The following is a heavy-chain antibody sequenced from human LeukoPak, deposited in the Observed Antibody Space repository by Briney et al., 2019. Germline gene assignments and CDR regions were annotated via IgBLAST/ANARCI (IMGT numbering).Heavy chain of an antibody. CDR3: ASETLGYCSGGSCYFEEYNWFDP. CDR1: GFTFSSYG. CDR2: ISYDGSNK. D-gene: IGHD2-15*01. Sequence: GRSLRLSCAASGFTFSSYGMHWVRQAPGKGLEWVAVISYDGSNKYYADSVKGRFTISRDNSKNTLYLQMNSLRSDDTAVYYCASETLGYCSGGSCYFEEYNWFDPWGQGTLVTVSS. J-gene: IGHJ5*02. V-gene: IGHV3-30*03.